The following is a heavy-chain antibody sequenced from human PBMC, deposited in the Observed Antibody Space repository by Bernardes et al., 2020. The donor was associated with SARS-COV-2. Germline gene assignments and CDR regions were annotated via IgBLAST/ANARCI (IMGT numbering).Heavy chain of an antibody. D-gene: IGHD1-7*01. Sequence: SLRLSCAASGFTFSNYGMHWVRQAPGKGLEWVAIIWYDGSNKYYADSVKGRFTISRDNSKNTLYLQMNSLRAEDTAVYYCARESLNYYYFDYWGQGTLVTVSS. V-gene: IGHV3-33*01. CDR3: ARESLNYYYFDY. CDR2: IWYDGSNK. CDR1: GFTFSNYG. J-gene: IGHJ4*02.